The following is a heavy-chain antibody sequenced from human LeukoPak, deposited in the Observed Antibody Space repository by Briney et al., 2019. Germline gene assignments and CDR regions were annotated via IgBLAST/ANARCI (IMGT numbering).Heavy chain of an antibody. V-gene: IGHV4-4*07. J-gene: IGHJ5*02. CDR3: ARDPGDSNYAWLDP. CDR1: GGSISSYY. Sequence: PSETLSLTCTVSGGSISSYYWSWIRQPAGKGLEWIGRIYTSGSTNYNPSLKSRVTMSVDTSKNQFSLKLSSVTAADTAVYYCARDPGDSNYAWLDPWGQGTLVTVSS. D-gene: IGHD4-11*01. CDR2: IYTSGST.